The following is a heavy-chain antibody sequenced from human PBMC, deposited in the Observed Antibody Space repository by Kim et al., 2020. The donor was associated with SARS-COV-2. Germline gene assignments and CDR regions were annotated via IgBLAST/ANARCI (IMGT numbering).Heavy chain of an antibody. Sequence: SETLSLTCTVSGGSISNYYWSWIRQPPGKGLEWIGYIYYSGSTNYNPSLKSRVTISVDTSKNQFSLNLSSVTAADTAVYYCARAGRGNGYNFRFDYWGQG. CDR3: ARAGRGNGYNFRFDY. CDR2: IYYSGST. V-gene: IGHV4-59*01. D-gene: IGHD5-12*01. J-gene: IGHJ4*02. CDR1: GGSISNYY.